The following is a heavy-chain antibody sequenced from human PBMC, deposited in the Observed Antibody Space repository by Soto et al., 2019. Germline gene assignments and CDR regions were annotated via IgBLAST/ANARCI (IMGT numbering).Heavy chain of an antibody. D-gene: IGHD1-1*01. V-gene: IGHV3-74*01. Sequence: PGGSLRLSCAASGFTFSSYWMQWVRQAPGKGLVWVSRINSDWSSTSYADSVKGRFTISRDNAKNTLYLQMSSLRAEDTAGYYGARGIRNHHGVDVWGQGTTVTVSS. CDR3: ARGIRNHHGVDV. CDR2: INSDWSST. J-gene: IGHJ6*02. CDR1: GFTFSSYW.